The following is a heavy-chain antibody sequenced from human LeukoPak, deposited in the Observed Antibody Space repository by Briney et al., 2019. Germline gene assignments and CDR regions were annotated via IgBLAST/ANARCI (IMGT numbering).Heavy chain of an antibody. J-gene: IGHJ4*02. V-gene: IGHV4-34*01. CDR3: ARGVNSQDIVVVPAAPLDY. Sequence: SETLSLTCAVYGGSFSGYYWSWIRQPPGKGLEWIGEINHSGSTNYNPSLKSRVTISVDTSKNQFSLKLSSVTAADTAVYYCARGVNSQDIVVVPAAPLDYWGQGTLVTVSS. D-gene: IGHD2-2*01. CDR2: INHSGST. CDR1: GGSFSGYY.